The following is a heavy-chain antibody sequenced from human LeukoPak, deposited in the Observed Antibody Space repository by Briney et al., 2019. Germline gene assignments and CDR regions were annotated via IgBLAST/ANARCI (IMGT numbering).Heavy chain of an antibody. J-gene: IGHJ3*02. CDR3: ARELDGDNAFDI. CDR1: GYTFTGYY. D-gene: IGHD5-24*01. Sequence: ASVKVSCKASGYTFTGYYMHWVRQAPGQGLEWMGWINPNSGGTNYAQKFQGRVTMTRDTSISTAYMELSRLRSDDTAVYYCARELDGDNAFDIWGQGTMVTVSS. CDR2: INPNSGGT. V-gene: IGHV1-2*02.